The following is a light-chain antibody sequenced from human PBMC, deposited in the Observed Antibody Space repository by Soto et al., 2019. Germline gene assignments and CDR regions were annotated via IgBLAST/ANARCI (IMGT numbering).Light chain of an antibody. J-gene: IGKJ1*01. CDR3: QQYNNWHPWT. CDR2: GAS. V-gene: IGKV3D-15*01. CDR1: QSVSSN. Sequence: EIVMTQSPATLSVSPGERATISCRASQSVSSNLAWYQQKPGQAPRLLIYGASTSATGIPARFSGSGSGTEFTITISSLRSEDFAVYYCQQYNNWHPWTFGQGTKVEIK.